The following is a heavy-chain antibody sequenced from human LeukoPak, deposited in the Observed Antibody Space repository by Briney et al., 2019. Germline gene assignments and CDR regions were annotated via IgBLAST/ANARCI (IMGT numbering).Heavy chain of an antibody. CDR2: VSSSGSTI. CDR3: ARDLGLGDNWFDP. Sequence: PGGSLRLSCAASGFTFSDYYMSWIRQAPGKGLEWVSYVSSSGSTIYYADSVKGRFTISRDNAKNSLYLQMNSLRAEDTAVYYCARDLGLGDNWFDPWGQGTLVTVSS. V-gene: IGHV3-11*01. J-gene: IGHJ5*02. D-gene: IGHD3/OR15-3a*01. CDR1: GFTFSDYY.